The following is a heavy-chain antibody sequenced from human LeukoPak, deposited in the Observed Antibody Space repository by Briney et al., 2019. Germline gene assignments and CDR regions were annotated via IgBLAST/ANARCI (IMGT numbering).Heavy chain of an antibody. D-gene: IGHD6-13*01. CDR3: ARGSLGWFDP. CDR2: IYHSGST. CDR1: GYSISSGYY. J-gene: IGHJ5*02. Sequence: SETLSLTCAVSGYSISSGYYWGWIRQPPGKGLEWIGSIYHSGSTYYSPSLKSRVAISVDTSKNQFSLKLSSVTAADTAVYYCARGSLGWFDPWGQGTLVTVSS. V-gene: IGHV4-38-2*01.